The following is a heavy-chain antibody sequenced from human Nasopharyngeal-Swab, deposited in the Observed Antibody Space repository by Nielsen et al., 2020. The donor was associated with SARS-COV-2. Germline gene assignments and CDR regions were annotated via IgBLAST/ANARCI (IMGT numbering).Heavy chain of an antibody. CDR3: ARVQRVARNWNDDGEAY. J-gene: IGHJ4*02. D-gene: IGHD1-1*01. V-gene: IGHV7-4-1*02. Sequence: ASVKVSCKASGYTFTSYAMNWVRQAPGQGLEWMGWINTNTGNPTYAQGFTGRFVFSLDTSVSTAYLQISSLKAEDTAVYYCARVQRVARNWNDDGEAYWGQGTLVTASS. CDR2: INTNTGNP. CDR1: GYTFTSYA.